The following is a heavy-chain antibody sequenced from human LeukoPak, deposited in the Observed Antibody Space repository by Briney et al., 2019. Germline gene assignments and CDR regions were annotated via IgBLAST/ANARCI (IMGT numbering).Heavy chain of an antibody. V-gene: IGHV4-59*01. J-gene: IGHJ4*02. CDR2: IYYSGST. D-gene: IGHD6-13*01. Sequence: PSETLSLTCTVSGDSISSYYWSWIRQPPGKGLEWIVYIYYSGSTNNNPSLKSRVTISVDTSKNQFSLKLSSVTAADTAVYYCARSSSRPYCFDYWGQGTLVTVSS. CDR3: ARSSSRPYCFDY. CDR1: GDSISSYY.